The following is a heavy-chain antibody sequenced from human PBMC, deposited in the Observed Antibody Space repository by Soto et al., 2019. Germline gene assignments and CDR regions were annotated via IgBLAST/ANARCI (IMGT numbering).Heavy chain of an antibody. CDR2: ISSSSSTI. D-gene: IGHD6-19*01. J-gene: IGHJ4*02. Sequence: EVQLVESGGGLVQPGGSLRLSCAASGFTFSSYSMNWVRQAPGKGLEWVSYISSSSSTIYYADSVKGRFTISRDNANNSLYLQMNSLRAEDTAVYYCARSFSIAVAGLGYWGQGTLVTVSS. CDR1: GFTFSSYS. CDR3: ARSFSIAVAGLGY. V-gene: IGHV3-48*01.